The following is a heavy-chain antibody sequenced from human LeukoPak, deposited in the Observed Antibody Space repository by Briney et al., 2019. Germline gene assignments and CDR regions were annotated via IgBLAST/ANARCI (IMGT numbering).Heavy chain of an antibody. D-gene: IGHD6-19*01. CDR1: GGSFSGYY. CDR3: ARVVDKNDSSGWYYLDY. V-gene: IGHV4-34*01. Sequence: SETLSLTCAVYGGSFSGYYWSWIRQPPGKGLEWIGEINHRGSTNYNPSLKSRVTISVDTSKNQFSLKLSSVTAADTAVYYCARVVDKNDSSGWYYLDYWGQGTLVTVSS. CDR2: INHRGST. J-gene: IGHJ4*02.